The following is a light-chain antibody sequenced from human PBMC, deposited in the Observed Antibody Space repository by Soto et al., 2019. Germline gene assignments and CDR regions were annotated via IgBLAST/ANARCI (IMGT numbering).Light chain of an antibody. Sequence: EIVLTQSPATLSVSPGERATLSCRASQSVSSSSLAWYQQQPGQAPMLIIYGASNRATGIPDRFSGSGSGTDFTLTISRLERKDFAVYYCQQYDSSPLCTFGQGTKVEIK. V-gene: IGKV3-20*01. CDR3: QQYDSSPLCT. CDR2: GAS. CDR1: QSVSSSS. J-gene: IGKJ1*01.